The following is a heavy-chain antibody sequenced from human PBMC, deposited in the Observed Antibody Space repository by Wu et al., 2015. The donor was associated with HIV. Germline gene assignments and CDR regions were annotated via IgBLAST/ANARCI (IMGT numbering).Heavy chain of an antibody. D-gene: IGHD2-8*01. Sequence: QVQLVQSGAEVKKPGASVKVSCRASGYTFTDYYIHWVRQAPGQGLEWMGWINPNSAGTNSAQKFQGRVTLTRDTSINTAYMELSRLRSDDTAVYYCVRDQQWPPEYYHYYGMDVWGQGTTITVSS. V-gene: IGHV1-2*02. CDR2: INPNSAGT. CDR3: VRDQQWPPEYYHYYGMDV. CDR1: GYTFTDYY. J-gene: IGHJ6*02.